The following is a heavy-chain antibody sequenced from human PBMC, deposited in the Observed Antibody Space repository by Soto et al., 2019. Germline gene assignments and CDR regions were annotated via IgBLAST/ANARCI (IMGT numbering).Heavy chain of an antibody. CDR3: AHRSRGYAYYFDQ. D-gene: IGHD5-12*01. J-gene: IGHJ4*02. CDR1: GFSLTTRGVS. V-gene: IGHV2-5*02. CDR2: IFWDDDK. Sequence: QITLKESGPALVRPTQTLTLTCSVSGFSLTTRGVSVGWIRQPPGKALEWRALIFWDDDKWYSPSLRSRLTITEDTSKNQVVLTMTNMEPVDTATYYCAHRSRGYAYYFDQWGQGTLVTVSS.